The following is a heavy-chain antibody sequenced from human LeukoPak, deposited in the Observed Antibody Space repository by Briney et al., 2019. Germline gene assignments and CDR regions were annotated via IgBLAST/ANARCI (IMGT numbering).Heavy chain of an antibody. D-gene: IGHD5-18*01. CDR2: INPNSGGT. J-gene: IGHJ4*02. CDR1: GYTFTGYY. V-gene: IGHV1-2*02. Sequence: ASVKVSCKASGYTFTGYYMHWVRQAPGQGLEWMGWINPNSGGTNYAQKFQGRVTMTRDTSISTAYMELSRLRSDDTAVYYCARSPIQLWPENVFFDYWGQGTLVTVSS. CDR3: ARSPIQLWPENVFFDY.